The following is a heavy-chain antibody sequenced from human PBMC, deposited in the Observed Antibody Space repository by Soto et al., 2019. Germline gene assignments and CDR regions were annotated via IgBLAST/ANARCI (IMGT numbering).Heavy chain of an antibody. CDR2: IYYSGST. J-gene: IGHJ4*02. V-gene: IGHV4-59*11. D-gene: IGHD2-15*01. CDR3: ARGQVVAAQH. CDR1: GGSISSHY. Sequence: SDTLSLTCTVSGGSISSHYWSRIRQPPGKGLEWIGHIYYSGSTSYNPSLKSRVTISVDRSKNQLSLKLSSVTAADTAVYYCARGQVVAAQHWGQGTLVTVSS.